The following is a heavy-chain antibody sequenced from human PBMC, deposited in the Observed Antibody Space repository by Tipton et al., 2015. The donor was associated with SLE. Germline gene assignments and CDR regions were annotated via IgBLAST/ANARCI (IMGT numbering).Heavy chain of an antibody. J-gene: IGHJ4*02. CDR2: IYTSGST. CDR1: GGSISSGSYY. D-gene: IGHD3/OR15-3a*01. V-gene: IGHV4-61*02. CDR3: ARQDWAIDY. Sequence: TLSLTCTVSGGSISSGSYYWSWIRQPAGKGLEWIGRIYTSGSTNYNPSLKSRVTISADTPKNQFSLKLSSVTAADTAVYYCARQDWAIDYWGQGTLVTVSS.